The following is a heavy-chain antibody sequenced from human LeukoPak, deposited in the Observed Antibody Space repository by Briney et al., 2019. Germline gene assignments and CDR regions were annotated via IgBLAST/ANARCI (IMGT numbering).Heavy chain of an antibody. CDR1: GFTFSSYA. CDR2: ISGSGGYT. CDR3: AKDTRRVGSTDY. D-gene: IGHD1-26*01. J-gene: IGHJ4*02. V-gene: IGHV3-23*01. Sequence: GGSLRLSCAASGFTFSSYAMSWVRQAPGKGLEWVSAISGSGGYTYYADSVKGRFTISRDNSKNTPYLQMSSLRAEDTAVYYCAKDTRRVGSTDYWGQGTLVTVSS.